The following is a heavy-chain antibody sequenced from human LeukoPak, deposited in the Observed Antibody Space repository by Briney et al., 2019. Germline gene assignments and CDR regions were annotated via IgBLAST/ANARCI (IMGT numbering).Heavy chain of an antibody. CDR3: AKDWSRHDY. CDR1: GLAFSAHK. Sequence: GGSLRLSCAASGLAFSAHKMHWVRQAPRKGLVWVSRISTDGYTTDYADFVQGRFTASRDNTKNTWSLEMNSLRAEDTAVYYCAKDWSRHDYWGQGTLVTVSS. V-gene: IGHV3-74*01. CDR2: ISTDGYTT. J-gene: IGHJ4*02.